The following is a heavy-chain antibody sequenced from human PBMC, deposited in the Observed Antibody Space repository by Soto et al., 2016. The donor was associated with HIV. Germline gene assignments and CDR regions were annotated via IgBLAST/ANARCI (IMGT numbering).Heavy chain of an antibody. Sequence: QVHLVQSGTEVKKPGASVKVSCNVSGHTLSELSMHWVRQAPGKGLEWMGGFDPEDGETIFAQRFQDRLTMTDDTATDTAYMVLSSLRSEDSAIYYCAALFYGSRNYYIRFDFWGQGTPVAVSS. J-gene: IGHJ4*02. V-gene: IGHV1-24*01. CDR2: FDPEDGET. D-gene: IGHD3-10*01. CDR1: GHTLSELS. CDR3: AALFYGSRNYYIRFDF.